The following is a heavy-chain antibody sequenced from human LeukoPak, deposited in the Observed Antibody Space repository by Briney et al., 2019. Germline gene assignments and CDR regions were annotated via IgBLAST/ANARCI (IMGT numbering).Heavy chain of an antibody. J-gene: IGHJ4*02. V-gene: IGHV1-69*13. CDR3: ARDGVEGLSGAFGGVIPLDFDY. CDR1: GGTFSSYA. Sequence: GASVKVSCKASGGTFSSYAISWVRQAPGQGLEWMGGIIPIFGTANYAQKFQGRVTITADESTSTAYMELSSLRSEDTAVYYCARDGVEGLSGAFGGVIPLDFDYWGQGTLVTVSS. D-gene: IGHD3-16*02. CDR2: IIPIFGTA.